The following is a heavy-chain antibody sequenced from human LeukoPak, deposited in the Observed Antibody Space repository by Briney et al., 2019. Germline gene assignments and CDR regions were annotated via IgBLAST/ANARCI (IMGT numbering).Heavy chain of an antibody. CDR3: ARDFRIAAAGPSY. CDR1: GYTFTGYY. V-gene: IGHV1-2*02. Sequence: GASVKVSCKASGYTFTGYYMHWVRQAPGQGLAWIGWINPNSGGTNYAQKFQGRVTMTRDTSISTAYMELSRLRSDDTAVYYCARDFRIAAAGPSYWGQGTLVTVSS. D-gene: IGHD6-13*01. CDR2: INPNSGGT. J-gene: IGHJ4*02.